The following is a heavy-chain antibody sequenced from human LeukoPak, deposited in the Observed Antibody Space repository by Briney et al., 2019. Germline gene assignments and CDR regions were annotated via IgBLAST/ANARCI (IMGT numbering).Heavy chain of an antibody. V-gene: IGHV4-31*03. J-gene: IGHJ4*02. Sequence: SETLSLTCTVSGGSISSGGYYWSWIRQHPGKGLEWIGYIYYSGSTYYNPSLKSRVTISVDTSKNQFSLKLSSATAADTAVYYCASSPTYYFDYWGQGTLVTVSS. CDR1: GGSISSGGYY. CDR2: IYYSGST. CDR3: ASSPTYYFDY.